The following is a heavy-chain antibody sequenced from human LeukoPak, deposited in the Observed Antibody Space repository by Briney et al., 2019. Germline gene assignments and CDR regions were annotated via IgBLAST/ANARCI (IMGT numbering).Heavy chain of an antibody. J-gene: IGHJ6*02. Sequence: GGSLRLSCAASGFTFSSYSMNWVRQAPGKGLEWVSSISSSSSYIYYADSVKGRFTISRDNAKNSLYLQMNSLRDEDTAVYYCARDFEWLDYYYGMDVWGQGTTVTVSS. CDR1: GFTFSSYS. D-gene: IGHD6-19*01. CDR3: ARDFEWLDYYYGMDV. CDR2: ISSSSSYI. V-gene: IGHV3-21*01.